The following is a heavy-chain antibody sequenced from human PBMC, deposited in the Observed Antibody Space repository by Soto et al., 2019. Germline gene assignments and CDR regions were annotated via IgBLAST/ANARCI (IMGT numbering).Heavy chain of an antibody. CDR1: GGSISSYY. CDR3: ARIGSSSWFDFDY. J-gene: IGHJ4*02. D-gene: IGHD6-13*01. Sequence: SLTCTVSGGSISSYYWSWIRQPPGKGLEWIGYIYYSGSTNYNPSLKSRVTISVDTSKNQFSLKLSSVTAADTAVYYCARIGSSSWFDFDYWGQGTLVTVS. CDR2: IYYSGST. V-gene: IGHV4-59*08.